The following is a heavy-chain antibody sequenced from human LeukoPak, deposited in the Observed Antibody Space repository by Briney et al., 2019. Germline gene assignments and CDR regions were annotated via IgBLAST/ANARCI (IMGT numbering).Heavy chain of an antibody. D-gene: IGHD6-19*01. CDR1: GFTFSDYY. Sequence: PGGSLRLSCAASGFTFSDYYMTWIRQAPGKGLEWVSYISSSANTVYYADSVKGRFTISRDNAKNALYLQMNSLRAEDTAVYYCARSPTGTGWYYFDYWGQGTLVTVSS. CDR3: ARSPTGTGWYYFDY. J-gene: IGHJ4*02. CDR2: ISSSANTV. V-gene: IGHV3-11*01.